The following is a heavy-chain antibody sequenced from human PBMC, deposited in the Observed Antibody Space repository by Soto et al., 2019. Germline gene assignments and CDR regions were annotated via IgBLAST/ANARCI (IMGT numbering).Heavy chain of an antibody. D-gene: IGHD2-2*01. Sequence: ASVKVSCKTSGYTFSNYGITWVRQAPGQPLEWLGWISLYSDGTNYAQKFQGRVSMTTDTSTTTAYMELRSLRSDATAVYYCARVVPGAEAWFGPWGQGTLVTVSS. CDR2: ISLYSDGT. V-gene: IGHV1-18*01. J-gene: IGHJ5*02. CDR3: ARVVPGAEAWFGP. CDR1: GYTFSNYG.